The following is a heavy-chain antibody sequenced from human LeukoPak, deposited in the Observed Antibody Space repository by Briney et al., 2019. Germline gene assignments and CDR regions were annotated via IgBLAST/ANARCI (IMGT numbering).Heavy chain of an antibody. CDR1: GGSISSSSYY. Sequence: SETLSLTCTVSGGSISSSSYYWGWIRQPPGKGLEWIGSIYYSGSTYYNPSLKSRVTISEDTSKNQFSLKLSSVTAADTAVYYCALTGNRGDIVVVPAAFDYWGQGTLVTVSS. J-gene: IGHJ4*02. CDR2: IYYSGST. CDR3: ALTGNRGDIVVVPAAFDY. V-gene: IGHV4-39*01. D-gene: IGHD2-2*01.